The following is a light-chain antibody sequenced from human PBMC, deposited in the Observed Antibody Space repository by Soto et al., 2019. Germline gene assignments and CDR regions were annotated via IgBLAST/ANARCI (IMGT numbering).Light chain of an antibody. V-gene: IGLV2-14*01. CDR2: DVS. CDR1: SSDVGGHNY. J-gene: IGLJ2*01. CDR3: SSYTSSSTVV. Sequence: QSVLTQPASVSGSPGQSITISCTGTSSDVGGHNYVSWYQQHPGKAPKLMIYDVSPWPSGVSNRFSGSKSGNTASLTISGLQAEDEADYYCSSYTSSSTVVFGGGTKMTVL.